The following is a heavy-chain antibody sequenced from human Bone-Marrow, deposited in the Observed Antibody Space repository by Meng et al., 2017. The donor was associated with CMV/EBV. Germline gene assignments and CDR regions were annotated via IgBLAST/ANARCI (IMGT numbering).Heavy chain of an antibody. CDR1: GYTFTGYY. CDR3: ARGVESSSWYYSRLDLYGMDV. J-gene: IGHJ6*02. V-gene: IGHV1-2*02. Sequence: ASVKVSCKASGYTFTGYYMHWVRQAPGQGLEWMGWINPNSGGTNYAQKFQGRVTMTRDTSISTAYMELSRLRSDDTAVYYCARGVESSSWYYSRLDLYGMDVWGQGTTATFSS. CDR2: INPNSGGT. D-gene: IGHD6-13*01.